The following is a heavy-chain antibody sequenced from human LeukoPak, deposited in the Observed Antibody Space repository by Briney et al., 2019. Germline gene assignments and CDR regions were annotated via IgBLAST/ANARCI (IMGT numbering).Heavy chain of an antibody. V-gene: IGHV3-9*01. CDR2: INWNSGNI. Sequence: GGSLRLSCAASGFTFDDYPMHWVRQAPGKGLEWVSGINWNSGNIGYADSVKGRFTISRDNAKKSLYLQMNSLKTEDTAFYYCAKATSGHSLDYWGQGTLVTVSS. D-gene: IGHD1-26*01. CDR1: GFTFDDYP. CDR3: AKATSGHSLDY. J-gene: IGHJ4*02.